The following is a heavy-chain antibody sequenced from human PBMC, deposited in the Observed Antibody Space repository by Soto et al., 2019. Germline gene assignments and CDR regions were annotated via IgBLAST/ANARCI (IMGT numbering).Heavy chain of an antibody. J-gene: IGHJ4*02. CDR2: ISYDGTNK. Sequence: QVHLVESGGGVVQPGRSLRLSCAASGFTLSNYAMHWVRQAPGKGLEWVAVISYDGTNKYYAESVKGRFTISRDNSKNTLYLQMSSLRAEDSAVYYCARGSKDSYPGSRLFDFWGRGTLVTVSS. V-gene: IGHV3-30-3*01. D-gene: IGHD3-10*01. CDR3: ARGSKDSYPGSRLFDF. CDR1: GFTLSNYA.